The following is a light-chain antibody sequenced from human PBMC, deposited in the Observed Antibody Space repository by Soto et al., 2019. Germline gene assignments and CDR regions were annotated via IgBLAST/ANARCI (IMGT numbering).Light chain of an antibody. CDR3: QKYDSLPLT. V-gene: IGKV1-33*01. CDR1: QDISNY. Sequence: DIQMTQSPSSLSASVGDRVTISCQASQDISNYLNWYQHKEGKAPKLLIYDASNLETGVPSRFSGSGSGTDFTLTISSLQPEDIATYYCQKYDSLPLTFCPGTKVDIK. CDR2: DAS. J-gene: IGKJ3*01.